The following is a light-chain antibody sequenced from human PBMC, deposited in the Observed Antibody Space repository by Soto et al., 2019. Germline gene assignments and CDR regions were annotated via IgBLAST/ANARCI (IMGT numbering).Light chain of an antibody. Sequence: AIRMTQSPSSFSASTGDRVTITCRASQGVTSNLAWYQQKPGKAPELLIYDASTLQSGAPSRFSGSGSGTDFTLTISSLQSEDFATYYCQQYYSYPITLGQGTRLEIK. CDR2: DAS. V-gene: IGKV1-8*01. J-gene: IGKJ5*01. CDR1: QGVTSN. CDR3: QQYYSYPIT.